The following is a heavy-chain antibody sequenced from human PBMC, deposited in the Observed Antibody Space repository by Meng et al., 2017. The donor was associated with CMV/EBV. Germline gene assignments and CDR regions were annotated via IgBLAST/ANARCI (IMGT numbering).Heavy chain of an antibody. CDR2: IHPNSGDT. D-gene: IGHD3-22*01. J-gene: IGHJ4*02. Sequence: ASVTVSCKASGYTFTGYYIHWVRRAPGQGLEWMGWIHPNSGDTNYAQKFQGRVTMTRDTSISTAYMELSRLRSDDTAVYYCARETYYYDSSVYYYSNWGQGTLVTVSS. V-gene: IGHV1-2*02. CDR3: ARETYYYDSSVYYYSN. CDR1: GYTFTGYY.